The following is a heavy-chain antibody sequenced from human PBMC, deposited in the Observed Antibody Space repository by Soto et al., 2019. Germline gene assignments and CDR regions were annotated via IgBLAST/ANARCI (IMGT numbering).Heavy chain of an antibody. V-gene: IGHV3-33*01. D-gene: IGHD3-10*01. Sequence: GGSLSLSCAASGFPFSSYCMHWVRQAPGKGLEWVAVIWYDGSNKYYADSVKGRFTISRDNAKNSLYLQMNSLRAEDTAVYYCARVPIDSGSYYNWAELYYYYMDVWGKGTTVTVSS. CDR3: ARVPIDSGSYYNWAELYYYYMDV. CDR1: GFPFSSYC. J-gene: IGHJ6*03. CDR2: IWYDGSNK.